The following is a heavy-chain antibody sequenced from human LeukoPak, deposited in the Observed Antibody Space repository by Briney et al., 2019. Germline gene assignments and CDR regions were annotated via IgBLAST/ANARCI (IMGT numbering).Heavy chain of an antibody. J-gene: IGHJ5*02. V-gene: IGHV4-61*01. D-gene: IGHD1-26*01. CDR3: ARSRAFNSGAFDP. CDR2: IYNGVNT. CDR1: GASVSSASY. Sequence: SETLSLTCTVSGASVSSASYWTWIRQPPGKGVEWIAHIYNGVNTNYNPSLKSRVAISVDTSKNQFSLRLNSVTAADTAVYYCARSRAFNSGAFDPWGQGSLVTVSS.